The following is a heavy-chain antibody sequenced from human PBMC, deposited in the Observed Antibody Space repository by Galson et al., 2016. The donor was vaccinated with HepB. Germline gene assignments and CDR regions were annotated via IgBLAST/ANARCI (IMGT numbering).Heavy chain of an antibody. CDR3: VRRTD. J-gene: IGHJ3*01. Sequence: SLRLSCAASGFTFSAYAMNWVRQAPGKGLECTSHITGNSDIIYYADSVKGRFTISRDNAKNSLYLQMNSLRDEDTAVYYCVRRTDWGQGTMVTVSS. V-gene: IGHV3-48*02. CDR2: ITGNSDII. CDR1: GFTFSAYA.